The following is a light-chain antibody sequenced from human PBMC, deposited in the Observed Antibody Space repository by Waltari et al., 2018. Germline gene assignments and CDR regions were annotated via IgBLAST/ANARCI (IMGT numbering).Light chain of an antibody. J-gene: IGLJ2*01. Sequence: QSALTQPASVSGSPGQSITISCTGTSNDVGASNFVSWYQQHPGRAPQLMVYDVTGRPSGSSYRFSGSKSANTASLTISELLPEDEAIYYCSSFTDTHTLLFGGGTTVTVL. CDR2: DVT. CDR3: SSFTDTHTLL. CDR1: SNDVGASNF. V-gene: IGLV2-14*03.